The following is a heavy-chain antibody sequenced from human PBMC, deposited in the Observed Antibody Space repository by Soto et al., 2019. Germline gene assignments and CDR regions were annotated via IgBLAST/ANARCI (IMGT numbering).Heavy chain of an antibody. D-gene: IGHD1-1*01. J-gene: IGHJ6*02. CDR2: INGGNGNT. CDR1: GYSFSTHA. CDR3: ARVKGMEENYYSYGMDV. Sequence: QVQVVQSGAEVKKPGASVKVSCKASGYSFSTHAMHGVRQAPGPRLAWMGWINGGNGNTKYSQKFQDRVTITRDTSASIAYMELSSLRSEDTAVYYCARVKGMEENYYSYGMDVWGQGTMVTVSS. V-gene: IGHV1-3*01.